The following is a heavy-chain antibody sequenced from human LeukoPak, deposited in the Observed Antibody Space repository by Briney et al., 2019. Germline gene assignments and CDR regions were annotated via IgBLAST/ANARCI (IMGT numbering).Heavy chain of an antibody. CDR3: AKGSAVKGSHYFDY. V-gene: IGHV3-9*01. D-gene: IGHD4-17*01. J-gene: IGHJ4*02. CDR2: ISWNSGSI. Sequence: GGSLRLSCAASGFTFDDYAMHWVRQAPGKCLEWVSGISWNSGSIGYADSVKGRFTISRDNAKNSLYLQMNSLRAEDTALYYCAKGSAVKGSHYFDYWGQGTLVTVSS. CDR1: GFTFDDYA.